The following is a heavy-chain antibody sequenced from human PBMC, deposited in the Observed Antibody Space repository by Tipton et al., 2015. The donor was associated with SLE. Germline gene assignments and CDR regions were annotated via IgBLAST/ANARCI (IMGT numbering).Heavy chain of an antibody. Sequence: TLSLTCTVSGGSISSSSYYWSWIRLHPGKGLEWFGYIYYSGSTYYNPSLKSRVTISVDTSKNQFSLKLSSVTAADTAVYYCARGDYGDYHYYYYMDVWGKGTTVTVSS. CDR3: ARGDYGDYHYYYYMDV. J-gene: IGHJ6*03. CDR2: IYYSGST. V-gene: IGHV4-31*03. D-gene: IGHD4-17*01. CDR1: GGSISSSSYY.